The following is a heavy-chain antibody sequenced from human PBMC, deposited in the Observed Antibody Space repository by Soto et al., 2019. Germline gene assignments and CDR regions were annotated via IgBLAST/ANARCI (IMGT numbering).Heavy chain of an antibody. Sequence: GGSLRLSCAASGFTFSDYYMSWIRQAPGKGLEWVSYISSSGSTIYYADSVKGRFTISRDNAKNSLYLQMNSLRAEDTAVYYCAPDYYGSGSYYKRGLYWGQGTLVTVSS. CDR1: GFTFSDYY. CDR3: APDYYGSGSYYKRGLY. CDR2: ISSSGSTI. J-gene: IGHJ4*02. V-gene: IGHV3-11*01. D-gene: IGHD3-10*01.